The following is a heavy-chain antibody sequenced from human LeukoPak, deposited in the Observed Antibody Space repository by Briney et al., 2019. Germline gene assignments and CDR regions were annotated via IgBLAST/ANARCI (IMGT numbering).Heavy chain of an antibody. CDR1: GGSFSGYY. V-gene: IGHV4-34*01. CDR2: INHSGGT. CDR3: ARGRVAAAWTPGY. D-gene: IGHD6-13*01. Sequence: SETLSLTCAVYGGSFSGYYWSWIRQPPGKGLEWIGEINHSGGTNYNPSLKSRVTISVDTSKNQFSLKLSSVTAADTAVYYCARGRVAAAWTPGYWGQGTLVTVSS. J-gene: IGHJ4*02.